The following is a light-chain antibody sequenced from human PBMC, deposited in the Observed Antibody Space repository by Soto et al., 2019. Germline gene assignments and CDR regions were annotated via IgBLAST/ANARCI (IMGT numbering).Light chain of an antibody. V-gene: IGKV2-28*01. J-gene: IGKJ1*01. Sequence: DIVMTQSPLSLPVTPGEQASISCRSSQSLLHSNGYNYLDWYLQKPGQSPQLLIYLGSNRASGVPDRFSGSGSGTDFTLKISRLEAEDVGVYYCMQALQPPWTFGQGTKVEIK. CDR2: LGS. CDR1: QSLLHSNGYNY. CDR3: MQALQPPWT.